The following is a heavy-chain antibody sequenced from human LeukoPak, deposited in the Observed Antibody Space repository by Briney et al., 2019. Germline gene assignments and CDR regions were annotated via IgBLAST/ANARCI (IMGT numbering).Heavy chain of an antibody. J-gene: IGHJ4*02. CDR2: ISYDGGNK. V-gene: IGHV3-30-3*01. Sequence: GGSLRLSCAASGFTFSSYEMNWVRQAPGKGLEWVAVISYDGGNKYYTNSVKGRFTISRDNSKNTLFLQMNTLRVEDTAVYYCARVGASSGYQDRWATVGYWGQGTLVTVSS. CDR3: ARVGASSGYQDRWATVGY. CDR1: GFTFSSYE. D-gene: IGHD3-22*01.